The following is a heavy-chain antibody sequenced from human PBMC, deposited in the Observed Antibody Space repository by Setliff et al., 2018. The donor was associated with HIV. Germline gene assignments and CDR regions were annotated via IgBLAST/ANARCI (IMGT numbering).Heavy chain of an antibody. J-gene: IGHJ3*02. Sequence: RLSCVASEFTFNNYGVHWVRQAPGKGLEWVAVISFDGSYKNYLDSVKGRFTISRDNSKNTVYLQINSLRAEDTAVYYCAKDILGRDSSAYYCAFDIWGQGTMVTVSS. CDR3: AKDILGRDSSAYYCAFDI. V-gene: IGHV3-30*18. CDR2: ISFDGSYK. D-gene: IGHD3-22*01. CDR1: EFTFNNYG.